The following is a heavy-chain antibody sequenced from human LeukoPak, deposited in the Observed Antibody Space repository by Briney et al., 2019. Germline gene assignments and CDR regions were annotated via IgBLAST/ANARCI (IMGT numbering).Heavy chain of an antibody. Sequence: GESLKISCKASGYTFITYWIGWVRQMRGKGLERKGIIYPGDSDTRYSPSFQGQVTISADKSISTAYLHWSSLNASDTAIYYCARPDDYGGKPAAFDIWGQGTLVTVSS. J-gene: IGHJ3*02. D-gene: IGHD4-23*01. CDR2: IYPGDSDT. V-gene: IGHV5-51*01. CDR3: ARPDDYGGKPAAFDI. CDR1: GYTFITYW.